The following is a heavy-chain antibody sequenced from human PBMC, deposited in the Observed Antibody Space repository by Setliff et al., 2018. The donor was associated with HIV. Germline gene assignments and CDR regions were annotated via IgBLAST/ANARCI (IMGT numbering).Heavy chain of an antibody. Sequence: GGSLRLSCAASGYTFSSYWMAWVRQCPGKGLEWVANIQQHGSEIHYVASVEGRFTISRDNAKNSLYLQMNNLRVEDTALYYCVTFYGGMTGWVDWGKGALVTVSS. V-gene: IGHV3-7*05. CDR2: IQQHGSEI. CDR1: GYTFSSYW. CDR3: VTFYGGMTGWVD. D-gene: IGHD3-10*01. J-gene: IGHJ4*02.